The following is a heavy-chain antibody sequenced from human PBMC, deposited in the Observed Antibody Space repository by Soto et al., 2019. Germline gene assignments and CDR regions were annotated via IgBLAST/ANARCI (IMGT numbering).Heavy chain of an antibody. Sequence: EVQLLESGGGWLQPGGSLRLSCAASGFTFSSYAMNWVRQAPGKGLEWVSGITGSGAGSYYSDSVKGRFTISRDNSKNTLYLQMNSRRAEGMAVYYCAKAYSHSWHNDRFDPLGQGTLVTVSS. J-gene: IGHJ5*02. CDR3: AKAYSHSWHNDRFDP. D-gene: IGHD6-13*01. CDR1: GFTFSSYA. CDR2: ITGSGAGS. V-gene: IGHV3-23*01.